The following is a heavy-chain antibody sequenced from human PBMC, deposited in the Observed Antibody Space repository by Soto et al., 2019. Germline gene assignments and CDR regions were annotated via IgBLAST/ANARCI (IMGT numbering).Heavy chain of an antibody. J-gene: IGHJ4*01. CDR2: VGGGGRGI. CDR1: GFAFSSYA. Sequence: RGSLRLSCAASGFAFSSYAMSWVRQTPEKGLEWLSVVGGGGRGILYADSVKGRFTISRDNSRNILYLQMSSLRADDTAVYYCAKDYGGLPFDYWGQGSRVTVSS. CDR3: AKDYGGLPFDY. V-gene: IGHV3-23*01. D-gene: IGHD3-10*01.